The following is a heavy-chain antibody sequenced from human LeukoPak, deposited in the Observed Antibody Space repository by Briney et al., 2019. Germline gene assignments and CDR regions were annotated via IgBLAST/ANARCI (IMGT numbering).Heavy chain of an antibody. J-gene: IGHJ6*03. CDR2: ISTSSSYI. CDR1: GFTFSSYT. Sequence: GGSLRLSCAASGFTFSSYTMNWVRQAPGKGLEWVSSISTSSSYIYYADSAKGRFTISRDNAKNSLYLQMNSLRAEDTAVYYCARDRGNQRGYYYYYMDVWGKGTTVTVSS. V-gene: IGHV3-21*01. CDR3: ARDRGNQRGYYYYYMDV. D-gene: IGHD1-14*01.